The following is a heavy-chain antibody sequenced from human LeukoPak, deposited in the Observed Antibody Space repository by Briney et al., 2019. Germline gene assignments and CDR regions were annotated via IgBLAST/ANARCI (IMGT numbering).Heavy chain of an antibody. J-gene: IGHJ4*02. CDR3: ARELGITIFGVVIMVFDY. Sequence: GASVKVSCKASGYTFTGYYMHWVRQAPGQGLEWMGRINPNSGGINYAQKFQGRVTMTRDTSISTAYMELSRLRSDDTAVYYCARELGITIFGVVIMVFDYWGQGTLVTVSS. V-gene: IGHV1-2*06. D-gene: IGHD3-3*01. CDR2: INPNSGGI. CDR1: GYTFTGYY.